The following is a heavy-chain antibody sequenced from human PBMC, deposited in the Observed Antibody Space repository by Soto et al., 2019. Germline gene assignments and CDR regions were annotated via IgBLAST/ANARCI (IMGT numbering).Heavy chain of an antibody. CDR2: IYHSGST. D-gene: IGHD3-22*01. J-gene: IGHJ4*02. CDR3: AREGKGNYYDSRGIDY. CDR1: GGSISSSNW. V-gene: IGHV4-4*02. Sequence: PSETLSLTCAVSGGSISSSNWWSWVRQPPGKGLEWIGEIYHSGSTNYNPSLKSRVTISVDKSKNQFSLKLSSVTAADTAVYYCAREGKGNYYDSRGIDYWGQGTLVTVSS.